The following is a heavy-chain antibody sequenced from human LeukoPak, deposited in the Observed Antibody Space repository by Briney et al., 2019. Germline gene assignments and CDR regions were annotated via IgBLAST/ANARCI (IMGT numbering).Heavy chain of an antibody. J-gene: IGHJ6*03. CDR2: IYPGDSDT. Sequence: GESLKISCKGSGYSFTSYWIGWVRQMPGKGLEWMGIIYPGDSDTRYSPSFQGQVTISADKSISTAYLQWSSLKASDTAMYYCARRGYNYALSYYYYYRDVWGKGTTVTVSS. CDR1: GYSFTSYW. CDR3: ARRGYNYALSYYYYYRDV. V-gene: IGHV5-51*01. D-gene: IGHD5-24*01.